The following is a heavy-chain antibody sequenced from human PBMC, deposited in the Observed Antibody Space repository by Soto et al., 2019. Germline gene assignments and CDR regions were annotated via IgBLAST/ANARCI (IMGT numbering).Heavy chain of an antibody. V-gene: IGHV4-61*01. D-gene: IGHD4-17*01. J-gene: IGHJ5*02. Sequence: VQLQESGPGLVKPSETLSLTCTVSGGSVSSGSYYWSWIRQPPGKGLEWIGYIYYSGSTNYNPSLKSRVTISVDTSKNQFSLKLSSVTAAATAVYYCARDHGGRQLNWFDPWGQGTLVTVSS. CDR2: IYYSGST. CDR3: ARDHGGRQLNWFDP. CDR1: GGSVSSGSYY.